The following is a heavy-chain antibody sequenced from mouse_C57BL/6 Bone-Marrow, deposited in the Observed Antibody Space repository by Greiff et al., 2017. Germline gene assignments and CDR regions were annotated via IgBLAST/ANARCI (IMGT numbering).Heavy chain of an antibody. CDR3: AREGHYYYGPWFAY. CDR1: GYTFTSYW. Sequence: QVQLQQPGAELVMPGASVKLSCKASGYTFTSYWMHWVKQRPGQGLEWIGEIDPSDSYTNYNQKFKGKSTLTVDKYSSTAYMQLSSLTSEDSAVYYCAREGHYYYGPWFAYWGQGTLVTVSA. V-gene: IGHV1-69*01. J-gene: IGHJ3*01. CDR2: IDPSDSYT. D-gene: IGHD1-1*01.